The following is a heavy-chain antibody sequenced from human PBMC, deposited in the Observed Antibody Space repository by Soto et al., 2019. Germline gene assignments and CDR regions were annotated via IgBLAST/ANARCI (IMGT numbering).Heavy chain of an antibody. CDR1: RFTFSSYW. CDR2: IKQDGSEK. Sequence: GGSLRLSCAASRFTFSSYWMSWVRQAPGKGLEWVANIKQDGSEKYYVDSVKGRFTISRDNAKNSLYLQMNSLRAEDTAVYYCARDLEGTSERITIFGVVNPLYGMDVWGQGTTVTVSS. J-gene: IGHJ6*02. CDR3: ARDLEGTSERITIFGVVNPLYGMDV. D-gene: IGHD3-3*01. V-gene: IGHV3-7*05.